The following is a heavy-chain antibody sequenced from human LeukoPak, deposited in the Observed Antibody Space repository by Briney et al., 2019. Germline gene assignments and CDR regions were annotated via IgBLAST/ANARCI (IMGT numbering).Heavy chain of an antibody. CDR2: IKSKTDGGTT. V-gene: IGHV3-15*01. Sequence: GGSLRLSCAASGFTFSNAWMSWVRQAPGKGLERVGRIKSKTDGGTTDYAAPVKGRFTISRDDSKNTLYLQMNSLKTEDTAVYYCTTDSSGYYYYYYGMDVWGQGTTVTVSS. D-gene: IGHD3-22*01. CDR1: GFTFSNAW. J-gene: IGHJ6*02. CDR3: TTDSSGYYYYYYGMDV.